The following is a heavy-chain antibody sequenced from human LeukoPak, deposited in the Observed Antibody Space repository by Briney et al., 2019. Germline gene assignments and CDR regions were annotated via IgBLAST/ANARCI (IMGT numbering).Heavy chain of an antibody. CDR2: IYHSGST. CDR1: GGSISSGGCY. J-gene: IGHJ4*02. CDR3: ARHYSSGFYYFDY. Sequence: SQTLSLTCTVSGGSISSGGCYWSWIRQPPGKGLEWIGYIYHSGSTYYNPSLKSRVTISVDTSKNQFSLKLSSVTAADTAVYSCARHYSSGFYYFDYWGQGTLVTVSS. V-gene: IGHV4-30-2*01. D-gene: IGHD5-18*01.